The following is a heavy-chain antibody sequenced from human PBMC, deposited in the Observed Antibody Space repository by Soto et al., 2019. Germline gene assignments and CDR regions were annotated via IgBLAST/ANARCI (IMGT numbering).Heavy chain of an antibody. V-gene: IGHV3-23*01. D-gene: IGHD2-15*01. Sequence: GWSLRLSCAASGFTFSSYAMSWVRQAPGKGLEWVSAISGSGGSTYYADSVKGRFTISRDNSKNTLYLQMNSLRAEDTAVYYCAKSRRYCSGGSCYSGYVQHWSQGT. CDR2: ISGSGGST. CDR3: AKSRRYCSGGSCYSGYVQH. CDR1: GFTFSSYA. J-gene: IGHJ1*01.